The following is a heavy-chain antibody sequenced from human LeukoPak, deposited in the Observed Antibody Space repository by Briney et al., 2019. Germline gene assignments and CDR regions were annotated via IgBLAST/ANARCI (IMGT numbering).Heavy chain of an antibody. V-gene: IGHV3-73*01. CDR3: TRVTTVAASDFDY. D-gene: IGHD6-19*01. J-gene: IGHJ4*02. CDR2: IRSKADNYAT. CDR1: GFTFSGSA. Sequence: GGSLRLSCAASGFTFSGSAIHWVRQASGKGLEWVGRIRSKADNYATEYVASVKGRFIISRDDSKNTTFLQMNSLKTEDTAVYYCTRVTTVAASDFDYWAREPRSPSPQ.